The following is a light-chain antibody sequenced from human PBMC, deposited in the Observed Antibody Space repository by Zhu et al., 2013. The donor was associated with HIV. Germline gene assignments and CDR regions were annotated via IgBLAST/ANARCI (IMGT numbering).Light chain of an antibody. J-gene: IGLJ2*01. Sequence: SYVLTQPPSVSVAPGKTASITCGGNNIGSKSVHWYQQKPGQAPVLVVYDDSDRPSGIPERFSGSNSGNTATLTISRVEVGDEADYYCQVWDSSSDHPVFGGGTKLTVL. V-gene: IGLV3-21*01. CDR1: NIGSKS. CDR2: DDS. CDR3: QVWDSSSDHPV.